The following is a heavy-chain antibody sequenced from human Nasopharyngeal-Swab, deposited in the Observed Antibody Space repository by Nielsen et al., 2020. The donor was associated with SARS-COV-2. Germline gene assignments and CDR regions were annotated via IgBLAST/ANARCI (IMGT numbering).Heavy chain of an antibody. Sequence: GESLKISCAASGFSFSSYGLHWVRQAPGKGLEWVAVISYDGNTKYYADSVKGRFTISRDNSKNTLYLLINRLRAEDTAMFYCARNRYCDSTTCRKEFDYWGQGTLVTVSS. D-gene: IGHD2-2*01. CDR2: ISYDGNTK. J-gene: IGHJ4*02. V-gene: IGHV3-30*03. CDR1: GFSFSSYG. CDR3: ARNRYCDSTTCRKEFDY.